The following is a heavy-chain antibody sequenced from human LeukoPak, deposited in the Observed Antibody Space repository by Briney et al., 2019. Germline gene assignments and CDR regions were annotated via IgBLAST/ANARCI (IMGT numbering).Heavy chain of an antibody. CDR2: IYYSGST. D-gene: IGHD1-26*01. J-gene: IGHJ4*02. CDR3: ARVGVREPLDY. CDR1: GGSISSYY. Sequence: PSETLSLTCTVSGGSISSYYWSWIRQPPGKGLEWIGYIYYSGSTNYNPSLKSRVTISVDTSKNQFSLKLSSVTAADTAVYYCARVGVREPLDYWGQGTLVTVSA. V-gene: IGHV4-59*01.